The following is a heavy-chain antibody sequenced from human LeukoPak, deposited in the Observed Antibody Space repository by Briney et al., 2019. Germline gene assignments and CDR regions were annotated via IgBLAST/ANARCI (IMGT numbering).Heavy chain of an antibody. CDR2: IYIGGST. D-gene: IGHD2-2*02. Sequence: GGSLRLSCAASGLTVGTNYMSWVRQAPWKGLEWVSVIYIGGSTYYADSVKGRFTISRDISKNTLYLQMNSLRAEDTDMYYCARLGFLVPAVIFDYWGQGTLVTVSS. CDR3: ARLGFLVPAVIFDY. V-gene: IGHV3-53*01. CDR1: GLTVGTNY. J-gene: IGHJ4*02.